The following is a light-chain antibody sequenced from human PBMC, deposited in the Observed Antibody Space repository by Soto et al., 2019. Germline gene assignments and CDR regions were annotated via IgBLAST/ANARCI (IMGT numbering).Light chain of an antibody. V-gene: IGKV3-20*01. CDR2: GAT. CDR1: ESVGDY. CDR3: QQYGTSPRT. J-gene: IGKJ5*01. Sequence: PGERATLSCWASESVGDYLAWYQQKPGQAPRLLIYGATKRTSGTPDRFSGTGSGTDFTLTISRLEPEDFAVYICQQYGTSPRTFGQGTRLEIK.